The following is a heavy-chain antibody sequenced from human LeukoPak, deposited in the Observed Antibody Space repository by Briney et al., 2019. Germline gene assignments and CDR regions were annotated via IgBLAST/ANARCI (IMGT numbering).Heavy chain of an antibody. CDR1: GGSISSSSYY. J-gene: IGHJ4*02. V-gene: IGHV4-39*07. D-gene: IGHD6-25*01. Sequence: SETLSLTCTVSGGSISSSSYYWGWIRPPPGKGLEWIGSIYYSGSTYYNPSLKSRVTISVDTSKNQFSLKLSSVTAADTAVYYCARRKTIAAGYYHDYWGQGTLVTVSS. CDR2: IYYSGST. CDR3: ARRKTIAAGYYHDY.